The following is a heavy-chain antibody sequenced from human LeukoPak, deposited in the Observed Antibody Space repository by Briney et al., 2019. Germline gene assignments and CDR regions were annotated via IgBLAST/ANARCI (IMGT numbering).Heavy chain of an antibody. J-gene: IGHJ3*02. CDR2: ISGSGGST. Sequence: GGSLRLSCTASGFTFGDYAMSWVRQAPGKGLEWVSAISGSGGSTYYADSVKGRFAISRDNSKNTLYLQMNSLRAEDTAVYYCAKDRGGSGGSYHDAFDIWGQGTMVTVSS. D-gene: IGHD2-15*01. CDR3: AKDRGGSGGSYHDAFDI. CDR1: GFTFGDYA. V-gene: IGHV3-23*01.